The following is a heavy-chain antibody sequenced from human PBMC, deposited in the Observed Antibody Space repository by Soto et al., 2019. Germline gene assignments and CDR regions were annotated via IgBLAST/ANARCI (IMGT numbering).Heavy chain of an antibody. CDR3: AIDGHCGGDCYAYFQH. D-gene: IGHD2-21*02. V-gene: IGHV3-30-3*01. J-gene: IGHJ1*01. Sequence: QVQLVESGGGVVQPGRSLRLSCAASGFTFSSYGMHWVREAAGKGLEWVAVISYDGSNKYYADSVKGRFTISRDNSKNTLYMQMNSLRAENTAVYYCAIDGHCGGDCYAYFQHWGQGRLFTVSS. CDR1: GFTFSSYG. CDR2: ISYDGSNK.